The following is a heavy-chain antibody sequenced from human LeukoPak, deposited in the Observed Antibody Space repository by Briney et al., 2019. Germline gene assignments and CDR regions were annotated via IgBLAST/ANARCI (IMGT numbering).Heavy chain of an antibody. J-gene: IGHJ3*02. CDR1: GGSSSGYY. V-gene: IGHV4-34*01. D-gene: IGHD5-12*01. CDR3: ARGRVGVYRGYSGYDYDPDAFDI. CDR2: VNHSGST. Sequence: SETLSLTCAVYGGSSSGYYWSWIRQPPGKGLEWIGEVNHSGSTNYNPSLKSRVTISVDTSKKQFSLKLSSVTAADTAVYYCARGRVGVYRGYSGYDYDPDAFDIWGQGTMVTVSS.